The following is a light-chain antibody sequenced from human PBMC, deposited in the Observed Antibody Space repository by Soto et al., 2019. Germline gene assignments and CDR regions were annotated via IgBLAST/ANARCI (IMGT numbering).Light chain of an antibody. CDR1: SGHSTYI. V-gene: IGLV4-60*03. CDR3: ETWGSNTHV. CDR2: VEGRGSY. J-gene: IGLJ1*01. Sequence: QLVLTQSSSASASLGSSVKLTCTLSSGHSTYIIAWHQQQPGKAPRYLMKVEGRGSYNKGSGVPDRFSGSSYGTDRYLTISNLQSEDEADYFCETWGSNTHVFGTGTKVTVL.